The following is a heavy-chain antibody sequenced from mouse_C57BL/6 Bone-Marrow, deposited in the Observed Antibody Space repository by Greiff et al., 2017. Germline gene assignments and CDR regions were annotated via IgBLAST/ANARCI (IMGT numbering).Heavy chain of an antibody. D-gene: IGHD1-1*01. J-gene: IGHJ1*03. Sequence: EVQRVESGGGLVKPGGSLKLSCAASGFTFSSYAMSWVRQTPEKRLEWVATISDGGSYTYYPDNVKGRFTISRDNAKNNLYLQMSHLKSEDTAMYYCAREGVARYFDVWGTGTTVTVSS. V-gene: IGHV5-4*01. CDR3: AREGVARYFDV. CDR2: ISDGGSYT. CDR1: GFTFSSYA.